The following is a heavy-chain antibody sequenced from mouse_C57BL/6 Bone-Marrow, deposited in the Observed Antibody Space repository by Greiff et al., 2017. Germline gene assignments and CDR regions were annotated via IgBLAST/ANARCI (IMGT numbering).Heavy chain of an antibody. CDR3: VRWTGTGGLGYFDV. V-gene: IGHV10-3*01. D-gene: IGHD4-1*01. CDR2: IRSKSSNYAT. J-gene: IGHJ1*03. CDR1: GFTFNTYA. Sequence: EVQLQESGGGLVQPKGSLKLSCAASGFTFNTYAMHWVRQAPGKGLEWVARIRSKSSNYATYYADSVKDRFTISRDDSQSMLYLQMNNLKTEDTAMYYCVRWTGTGGLGYFDVWGTGTTVTVSS.